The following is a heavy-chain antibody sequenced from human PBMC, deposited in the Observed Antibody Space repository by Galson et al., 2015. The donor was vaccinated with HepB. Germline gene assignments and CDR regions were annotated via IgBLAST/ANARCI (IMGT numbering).Heavy chain of an antibody. CDR3: ARAGRWDDSLYY. V-gene: IGHV3-30*04. Sequence: SLRLSCAASGFTFSSYAMHWVRQAPGKGLEWVAVISYDGSNKYYADSVKGRFTIPRDNSKNTLYLQMNSLRAEDTAVYYCARAGRWDDSLYYWGQGTLVTVSS. J-gene: IGHJ4*02. D-gene: IGHD3-22*01. CDR2: ISYDGSNK. CDR1: GFTFSSYA.